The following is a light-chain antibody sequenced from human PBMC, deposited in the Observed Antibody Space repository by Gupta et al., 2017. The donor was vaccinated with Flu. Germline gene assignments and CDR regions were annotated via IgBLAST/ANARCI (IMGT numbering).Light chain of an antibody. Sequence: SITISCTGTTSDIGSYNYVSWYQQHPAQAPKLLIYGVTNRPSGVSNRFSASKSGDTASLTISGRQAEDEADYYCSSYISSSTLVFGGGTKVTVL. CDR3: SSYISSSTLV. CDR2: GVT. V-gene: IGLV2-14*01. CDR1: TSDIGSYNY. J-gene: IGLJ2*01.